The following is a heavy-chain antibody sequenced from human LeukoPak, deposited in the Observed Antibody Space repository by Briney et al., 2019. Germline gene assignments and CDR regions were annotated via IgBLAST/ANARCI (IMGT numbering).Heavy chain of an antibody. V-gene: IGHV4-4*07. Sequence: SETLSLTCTVSGGSISSCYWSWIRQPAGKGLEWIGRIYTSGSTNYNPSLKSRVTMSVDTSKNQFSLKLSSVTAADTAVYYCARDYGYPPSDAFDIWGQGTMVTVSS. CDR2: IYTSGST. CDR1: GGSISSCY. D-gene: IGHD5-18*01. J-gene: IGHJ3*02. CDR3: ARDYGYPPSDAFDI.